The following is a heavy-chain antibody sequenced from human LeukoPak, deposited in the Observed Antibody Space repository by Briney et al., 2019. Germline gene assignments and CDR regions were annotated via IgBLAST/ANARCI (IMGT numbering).Heavy chain of an antibody. J-gene: IGHJ5*02. D-gene: IGHD3-3*01. CDR1: GYTFTSYY. CDR3: ARGPHRRTYDRDNWFDP. Sequence: ASVKVSCKAFGYTFTSYYMYWVRLAPGQGLEWMGIINPSGDNTNYAQKFQGRVTMTRDMSTTTVYMELSSLRSEDTAVYYCARGPHRRTYDRDNWFDPWGQGTLVTVSS. CDR2: INPSGDNT. V-gene: IGHV1-46*01.